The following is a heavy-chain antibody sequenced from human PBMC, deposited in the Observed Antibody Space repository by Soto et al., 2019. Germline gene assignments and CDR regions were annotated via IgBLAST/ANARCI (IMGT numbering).Heavy chain of an antibody. Sequence: PGGSLRLSCAASGFTVNSNYMSWVRQAPGKGLEWVSAISGSGGSTYYADSVKGRFTISRDNSKNTLYLQMNSLRAEDTAVYYCAKVKRDYDILTGYYLPGAIDYWGQGTLVTVSS. D-gene: IGHD3-9*01. CDR2: ISGSGGST. V-gene: IGHV3-23*01. CDR1: GFTVNSNY. J-gene: IGHJ4*02. CDR3: AKVKRDYDILTGYYLPGAIDY.